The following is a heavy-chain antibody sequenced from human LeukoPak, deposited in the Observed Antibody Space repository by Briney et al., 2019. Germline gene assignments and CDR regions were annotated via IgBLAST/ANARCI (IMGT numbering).Heavy chain of an antibody. J-gene: IGHJ4*02. CDR3: ARSTVVTPHFDY. CDR2: IIPIFGTA. Sequence: ASAKVSCKASGGTFSSYAISWVRQAPGQGLEWMGGIIPIFGTANYAQKFQGRVTITADESTSTAYMELSSLRSEDTAVYYCARSTVVTPHFDYWGQGTLVTVSS. V-gene: IGHV1-69*13. D-gene: IGHD4-23*01. CDR1: GGTFSSYA.